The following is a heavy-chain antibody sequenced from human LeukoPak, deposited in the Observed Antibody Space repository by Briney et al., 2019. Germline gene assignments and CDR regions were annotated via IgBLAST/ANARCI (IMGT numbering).Heavy chain of an antibody. CDR2: IYYSGST. Sequence: SETLSLTCTVSGGSISSYYWSWIRQPPGKGLEWIGYIYYSGSTNYNPSLKSRVTISVDTSKNQFSLKLSSVTAADTAVYYCARGTYYDILTGYPADNYMDVWGKGTTVTISS. V-gene: IGHV4-59*01. CDR3: ARGTYYDILTGYPADNYMDV. D-gene: IGHD3-9*01. J-gene: IGHJ6*03. CDR1: GGSISSYY.